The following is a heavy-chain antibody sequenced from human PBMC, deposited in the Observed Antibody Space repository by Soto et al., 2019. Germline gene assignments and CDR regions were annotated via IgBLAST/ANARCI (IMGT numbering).Heavy chain of an antibody. Sequence: ASVKVSCKASGYTFTSYGISCVRPAPGQGLEWMGWISAYNGNTNYAQKLQGRVTMTTDTSTSTAYMELRSLRSDDTAVYYCARVLRSTSLYYYYGMDVWGQGTTVTVSS. CDR1: GYTFTSYG. CDR2: ISAYNGNT. J-gene: IGHJ6*02. D-gene: IGHD2-2*01. V-gene: IGHV1-18*01. CDR3: ARVLRSTSLYYYYGMDV.